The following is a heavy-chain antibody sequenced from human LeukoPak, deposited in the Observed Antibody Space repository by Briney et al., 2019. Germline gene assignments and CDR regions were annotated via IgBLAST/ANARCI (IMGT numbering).Heavy chain of an antibody. CDR3: ARGGSGNFYY. D-gene: IGHD1-26*01. Sequence: PGGSLRLSCTASGFTFSGYWMNWVRQAPGKGLVWVSRIGSDGGSTTYADSVKGRFTISRDNAKNTLYLQMTSLRAEDTAVYYGARGGSGNFYYWGQGTLVTVSS. CDR2: IGSDGGST. J-gene: IGHJ4*02. CDR1: GFTFSGYW. V-gene: IGHV3-74*03.